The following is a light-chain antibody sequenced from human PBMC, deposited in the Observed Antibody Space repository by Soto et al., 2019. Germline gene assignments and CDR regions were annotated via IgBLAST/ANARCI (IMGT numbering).Light chain of an antibody. V-gene: IGKV3-15*01. CDR1: QSVSSS. Sequence: ETVLTQSPGTLSLSPGERATLSCRASQSVSSSYVAWYQQKPGQAPRLLIYGASTRATGIPARFSGSGSGTKFTLIISSLQSEDFAVYYCQQYNNWPPWTFGQGTKVDIK. CDR3: QQYNNWPPWT. J-gene: IGKJ1*01. CDR2: GAS.